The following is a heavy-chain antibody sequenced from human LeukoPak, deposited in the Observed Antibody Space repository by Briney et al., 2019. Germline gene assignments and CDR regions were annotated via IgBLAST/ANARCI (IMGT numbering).Heavy chain of an antibody. Sequence: SETLSLTCTVSGGSISSYYWSWIRQPAGKGLEWIGRIYTSGSTNYNPSLKSRVTMSVDTSKSQFSLKLSSVTAADTAVYYCARVVAARPGGYYFDYWGQGTLVTVSS. J-gene: IGHJ4*02. D-gene: IGHD6-6*01. CDR2: IYTSGST. CDR3: ARVVAARPGGYYFDY. V-gene: IGHV4-4*07. CDR1: GGSISSYY.